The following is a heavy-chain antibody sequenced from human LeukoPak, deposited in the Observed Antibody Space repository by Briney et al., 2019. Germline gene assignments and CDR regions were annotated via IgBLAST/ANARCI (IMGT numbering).Heavy chain of an antibody. CDR2: MYLSGTT. V-gene: IGHV4-4*02. CDR3: AGLVGRYSSGLYYYYFDY. J-gene: IGHJ4*02. Sequence: PSGTLSLTCTVSGDSINSLDLWSWVRQPPGKGLEWIGEMYLSGTTHSNPSVKSRVTISIDKSKNQFLLNLSSVTDADTAVYYCAGLVGRYSSGLYYYYFDYWGQGTLVTVSS. D-gene: IGHD3-22*01. CDR1: GDSINSLDL.